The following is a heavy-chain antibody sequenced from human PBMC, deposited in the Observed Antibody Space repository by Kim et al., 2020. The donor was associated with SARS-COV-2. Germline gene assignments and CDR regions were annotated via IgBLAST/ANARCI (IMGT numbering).Heavy chain of an antibody. CDR3: ARGTSLYSSDILTGYLRWKWLGLLFDY. CDR1: GFTFSSYA. D-gene: IGHD3-9*01. CDR2: ISGSGGST. Sequence: GGSLRLSCAASGFTFSSYAMSWVRQAPGKGLEWVSAISGSGGSTYYADSVKGRFTISRDNSKNTLYLQMNSLRAEDMAVYYCARGTSLYSSDILTGYLRWKWLGLLFDYWGQGTLVTVSS. V-gene: IGHV3-23*01. J-gene: IGHJ4*02.